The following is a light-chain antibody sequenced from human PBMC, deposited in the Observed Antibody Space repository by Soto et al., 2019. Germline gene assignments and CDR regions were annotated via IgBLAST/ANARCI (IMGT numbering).Light chain of an antibody. Sequence: QPVLTQPPSVSGAPGQRVTISCTGSSSNIGAGYDVHWYQQLPGTAPKLLIYGISNRPSGVPDRFSGSKSGTSASLAITGLQAEDEAEYYCQSYDSSLSGSIFGGGTKLTVL. CDR3: QSYDSSLSGSI. V-gene: IGLV1-40*01. J-gene: IGLJ2*01. CDR1: SSNIGAGYD. CDR2: GIS.